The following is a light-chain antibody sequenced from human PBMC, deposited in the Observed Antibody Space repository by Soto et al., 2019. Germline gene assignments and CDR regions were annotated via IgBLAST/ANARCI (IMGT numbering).Light chain of an antibody. V-gene: IGKV3-15*01. J-gene: IGKJ1*01. CDR2: GAS. CDR1: QSISDT. Sequence: EIVMTQSPATLSVSPGVRATLSGRASQSISDTLAWYQQKPGQAPRLLIHGASTRATGFPARFSGSGSGTDFTLTISSLQSEDFAVYYCQQYNNWPWTFGQGTKV. CDR3: QQYNNWPWT.